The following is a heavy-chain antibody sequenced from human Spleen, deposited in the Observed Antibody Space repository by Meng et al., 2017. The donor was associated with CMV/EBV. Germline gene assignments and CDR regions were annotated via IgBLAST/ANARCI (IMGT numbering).Heavy chain of an antibody. CDR3: ARGLGYCSSTSCRHYGMDV. CDR2: INSDGSST. V-gene: IGHV3-74*01. CDR1: GITFSSYW. Sequence: GESLKISCAASGITFSSYWMHWVRQAPGKGLVWVSRINSDGSSTSYAESVKGRFTISRDNAKNTLFLQMNSLRAEDTAVYYCARGLGYCSSTSCRHYGMDVWGQGTTVTVS. D-gene: IGHD2-2*01. J-gene: IGHJ6*02.